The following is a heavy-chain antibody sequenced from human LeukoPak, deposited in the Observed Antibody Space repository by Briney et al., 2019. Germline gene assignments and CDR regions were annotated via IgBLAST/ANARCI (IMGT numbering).Heavy chain of an antibody. V-gene: IGHV3-33*01. J-gene: IGHJ4*02. D-gene: IGHD5-12*01. Sequence: GVSLRLSCAASGFTFSSYGMHWVRQAPGKGLEWVAVIWYDGSNKYYADSVKGRFTISRDNSKNTLYLQMNSLRAEDTAVYYCARMGYGDGFDYWGQGTLVTVSS. CDR1: GFTFSSYG. CDR2: IWYDGSNK. CDR3: ARMGYGDGFDY.